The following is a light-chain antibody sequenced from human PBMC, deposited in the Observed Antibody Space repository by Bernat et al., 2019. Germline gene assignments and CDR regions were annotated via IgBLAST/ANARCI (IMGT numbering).Light chain of an antibody. CDR2: YDS. CDR1: NIGSKS. CDR3: QVWDSSSDHVV. V-gene: IGLV3-21*04. J-gene: IGLJ2*01. Sequence: SYVLTQPPSVSVAPGQTARITCWGNNIGSKSVHWYQQKPGQAPVLVIYYDSDRPSGIPERFSGSNSGNPATLTISRVEAGDEADCYCQVWDSSSDHVVFGGGTKLTVL.